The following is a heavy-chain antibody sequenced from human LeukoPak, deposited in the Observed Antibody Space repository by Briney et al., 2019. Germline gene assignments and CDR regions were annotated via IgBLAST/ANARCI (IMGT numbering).Heavy chain of an antibody. CDR3: ARDPQASSGYYSALWNY. V-gene: IGHV1-18*01. J-gene: IGHJ4*02. CDR1: GYTFASYG. CDR2: ISAYNGNT. D-gene: IGHD3-22*01. Sequence: GASVKVSCKASGYTFASYGISWVRQATGQGLEWMGWISAYNGNTNYAQTLQGRVTMTTDTSTSTAYMELRSLRSDDTAVYYCARDPQASSGYYSALWNYWGQGTLVIVSS.